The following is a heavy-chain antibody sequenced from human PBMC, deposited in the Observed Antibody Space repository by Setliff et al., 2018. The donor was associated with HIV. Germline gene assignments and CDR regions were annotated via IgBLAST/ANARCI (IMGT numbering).Heavy chain of an antibody. CDR3: AQAQTSVSGSYYQYLQH. Sequence: PGGSLRLSCAASGFNFKTYGMTWIRQAPGKGLEWISQISRYGNNMYYADSVKGRFTISRDDAKNSLFLQMNSLRAEDTAVYYCAQAQTSVSGSYYQYLQHWGQGTLVTVSS. CDR2: ISRYGNNM. D-gene: IGHD3-10*01. V-gene: IGHV3-11*01. CDR1: GFNFKTYG. J-gene: IGHJ1*01.